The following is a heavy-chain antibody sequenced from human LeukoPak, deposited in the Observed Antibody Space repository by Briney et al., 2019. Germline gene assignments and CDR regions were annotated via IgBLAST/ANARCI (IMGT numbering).Heavy chain of an antibody. CDR1: GYTFTRYY. Sequence: ASVKVSYKASGYTFTRYYMHWVRQAPGQGLEWMGRINPNSGGTNYAQKFQGRVTMTRDTSISTAYMELSRLRSDDTAVYYCARVQCSGGSRYSGYWGQGTLVTVSS. CDR2: INPNSGGT. V-gene: IGHV1-2*06. D-gene: IGHD2-15*01. CDR3: ARVQCSGGSRYSGY. J-gene: IGHJ4*02.